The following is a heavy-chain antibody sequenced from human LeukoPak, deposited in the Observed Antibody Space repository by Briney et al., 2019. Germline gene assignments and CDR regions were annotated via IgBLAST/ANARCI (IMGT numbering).Heavy chain of an antibody. CDR1: GYTFTSDA. D-gene: IGHD3-9*01. CDR2: INAGNGNT. J-gene: IGHJ4*02. V-gene: IGHV1-3*01. CDR3: ARGYFDILTGYSTVGPDY. Sequence: ASVKVSCKASGYTFTSDAMHWVRQAPGQRLEWMGWINAGNGNTKYSQKFQGRVTITRDTSASTAYMELSSLRSEDTAVYYCARGYFDILTGYSTVGPDYWGQGTLVTVSS.